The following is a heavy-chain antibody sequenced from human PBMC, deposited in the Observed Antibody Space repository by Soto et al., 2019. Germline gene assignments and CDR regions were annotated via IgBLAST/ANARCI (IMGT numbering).Heavy chain of an antibody. CDR3: AREGYCSGGSCYSGGFSAFHI. CDR1: GYTFTSYG. D-gene: IGHD2-15*01. J-gene: IGHJ3*02. V-gene: IGHV1-18*01. Sequence: ASVKVSCKASGYTFTSYGISWVRQAPGQGLEWMGWISAYNGNTNYAQKLQGRVTMTTDTSTSTAYMELSSLRSEDTAVYYCAREGYCSGGSCYSGGFSAFHIWGQGTMVTVSS. CDR2: ISAYNGNT.